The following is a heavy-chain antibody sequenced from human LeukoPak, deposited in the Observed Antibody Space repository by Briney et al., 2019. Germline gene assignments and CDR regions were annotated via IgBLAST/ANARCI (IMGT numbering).Heavy chain of an antibody. CDR1: GGSISSNSYY. D-gene: IGHD1-26*01. CDR2: IYYSGST. Sequence: ASETLSLTCAVSGGSISSNSYYWGWIRQPPGKGLEWIGSIYYSGSTYYNPSLKSRVTISVDTSKNQFSLKLSSVTAADTAVYYCARHEGGATPFDYWGQGTLVTVSS. V-gene: IGHV4-39*01. CDR3: ARHEGGATPFDY. J-gene: IGHJ4*02.